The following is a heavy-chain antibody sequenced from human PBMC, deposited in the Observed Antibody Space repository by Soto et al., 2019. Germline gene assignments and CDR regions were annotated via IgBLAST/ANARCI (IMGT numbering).Heavy chain of an antibody. D-gene: IGHD2-15*01. Sequence: ASVKVSCKASGYTFTSYYMHWVRQAPGQGLEWMGIINPSGGSTSYAQKFQGRVTMTRDTSTSTVYMELSSLRSEDTAVYYCARDSGYCSGGSCYGRNYYYGMDVWGQGNTVTVSS. CDR2: INPSGGST. CDR1: GYTFTSYY. CDR3: ARDSGYCSGGSCYGRNYYYGMDV. J-gene: IGHJ6*02. V-gene: IGHV1-46*01.